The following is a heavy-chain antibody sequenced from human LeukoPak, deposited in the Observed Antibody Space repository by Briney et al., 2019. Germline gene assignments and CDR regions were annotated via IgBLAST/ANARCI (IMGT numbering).Heavy chain of an antibody. D-gene: IGHD6-19*01. CDR1: GGSISSGSYY. CDR3: ARPSRIAVAGTEEIDY. Sequence: SETLSLTCTVSGGSISSGSYYWSWIRQPAGKGLEWIGRIYTSGSTNYNPSLKSRVTISVDTSKNQFSLKLSSVTAADTAVYYCARPSRIAVAGTEEIDYWGQGTLVTVSS. CDR2: IYTSGST. V-gene: IGHV4-61*02. J-gene: IGHJ4*02.